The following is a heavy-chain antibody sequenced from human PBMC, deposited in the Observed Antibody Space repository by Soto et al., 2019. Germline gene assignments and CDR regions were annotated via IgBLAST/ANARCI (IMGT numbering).Heavy chain of an antibody. J-gene: IGHJ5*02. Sequence: GGSLRFSCAASGFTFSSYSMNWVRQAPGKGLEWVSSISSSSSYIYYADSVKGRFTISRDNAKNSLYLQMNSLRAEDTAVYYCASLSIVVVPAAMNNWFDPWGQGTLVTVSS. CDR3: ASLSIVVVPAAMNNWFDP. CDR2: ISSSSSYI. D-gene: IGHD2-2*01. V-gene: IGHV3-21*01. CDR1: GFTFSSYS.